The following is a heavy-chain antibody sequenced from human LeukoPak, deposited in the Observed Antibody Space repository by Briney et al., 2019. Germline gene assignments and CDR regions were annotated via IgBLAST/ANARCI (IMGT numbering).Heavy chain of an antibody. J-gene: IGHJ4*02. V-gene: IGHV4-34*01. CDR2: IDYLGRT. Sequence: PSETLSLTCAVYGESFRHYYWTWIRQTSAKGLEWLGEIDYLGRTSYNPSLKSRLTISVDTSKNQFSLRLSSITAADTAVYYCARPVWCGATICTGPFDVWGQGTLVAVSS. D-gene: IGHD3-16*01. CDR1: GESFRHYY. CDR3: ARPVWCGATICTGPFDV.